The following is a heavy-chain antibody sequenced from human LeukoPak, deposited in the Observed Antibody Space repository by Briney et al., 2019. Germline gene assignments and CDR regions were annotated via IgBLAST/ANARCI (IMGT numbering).Heavy chain of an antibody. CDR2: IRSKANSYAT. Sequence: GGSLRLSCAASGFSFSSYAIHWVRQASGKGLEWVGRIRSKANSYATAYAASVKGRLTISRDDSKNTAYLQMNSLKTEDTAVYYCTRGDTGGDWGQGTLVTVSS. D-gene: IGHD7-27*01. CDR1: GFSFSSYA. V-gene: IGHV3-73*01. J-gene: IGHJ4*02. CDR3: TRGDTGGD.